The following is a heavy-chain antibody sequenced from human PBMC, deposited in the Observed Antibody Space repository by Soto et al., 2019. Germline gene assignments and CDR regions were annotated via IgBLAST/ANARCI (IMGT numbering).Heavy chain of an antibody. CDR3: ARRYYDLSGHGFDI. D-gene: IGHD3-3*01. Sequence: GGSLRLSCAASGFIFTSYSMNWFRQAPGKGLEWVSSISSSSTYIYYSSSVKGRFTISRDNAKNSLYLQMNSLRAEDTAVYYCARRYYDLSGHGFDIWGQGIMVTVSS. CDR1: GFIFTSYS. V-gene: IGHV3-21*01. CDR2: ISSSSTYI. J-gene: IGHJ3*02.